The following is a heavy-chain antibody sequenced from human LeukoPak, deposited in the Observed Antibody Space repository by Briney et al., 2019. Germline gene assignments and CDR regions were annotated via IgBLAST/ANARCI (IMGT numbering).Heavy chain of an antibody. D-gene: IGHD1-14*01. V-gene: IGHV1-8*01. J-gene: IGHJ5*02. CDR3: SRGPRNDP. Sequence: ASVKVSCKTSGYTFATYEINWVRQAAGQGLEWMGWVHPNSGNTDYAQKFQGRVTMTRNTSISTAYMELSSLRSEDTAAYYCSRGPRNDPWGQGTLVTVSS. CDR2: VHPNSGNT. CDR1: GYTFATYE.